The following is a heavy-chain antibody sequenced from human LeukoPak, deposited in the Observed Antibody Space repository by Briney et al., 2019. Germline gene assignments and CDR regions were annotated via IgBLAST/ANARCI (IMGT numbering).Heavy chain of an antibody. Sequence: GGSLRLSCAASGFTFSSYSMNWVRQAPGKGLEWVSSISSSSSYIYYADSVKGRFTISRDNAKNSLYLQMNSLRAEDTALYYCASVDYYGSGNYYNHVDYWGQGTLVTVSS. D-gene: IGHD3-10*01. CDR2: ISSSSSYI. CDR1: GFTFSSYS. J-gene: IGHJ4*02. V-gene: IGHV3-21*01. CDR3: ASVDYYGSGNYYNHVDY.